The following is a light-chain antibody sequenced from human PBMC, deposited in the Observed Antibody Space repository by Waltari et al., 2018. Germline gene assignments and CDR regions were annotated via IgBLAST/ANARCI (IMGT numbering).Light chain of an antibody. CDR1: QGISTD. J-gene: IGKJ1*01. CDR2: GAS. V-gene: IGKV3-15*01. CDR3: QHSKIWPA. Sequence: ELVLTQSSATLSVSPVASTTLSCRASQGISTDLDWYQQKPGQVPMLLIFGASTRATGVPARFRGSGSGTEFTLTISSLQSEDFGVYYCQHSKIWPAFGQGTKVEIK.